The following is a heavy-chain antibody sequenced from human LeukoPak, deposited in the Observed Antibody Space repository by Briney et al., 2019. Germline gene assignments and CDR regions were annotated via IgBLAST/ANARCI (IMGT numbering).Heavy chain of an antibody. CDR2: IYTSGST. CDR3: ARVGGGYCSGGSCEYYFDY. V-gene: IGHV4-4*07. CDR1: GGSISSYS. D-gene: IGHD2-15*01. J-gene: IGHJ4*02. Sequence: SETLSLTCTVSGGSISSYSWSWIRQPAGKGLEWIGRIYTSGSTNYNPSLKSRVTMSVDTSKNQFSLKLSSVTAADTAVYYCARVGGGYCSGGSCEYYFDYWGQGTLVTVSS.